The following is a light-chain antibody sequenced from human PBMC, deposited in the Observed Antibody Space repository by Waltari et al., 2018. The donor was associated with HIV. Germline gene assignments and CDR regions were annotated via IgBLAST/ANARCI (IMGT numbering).Light chain of an antibody. CDR2: LNSDGSH. V-gene: IGLV4-69*01. Sequence: QLVLTQSPSASASLGASVKLTCTLSSGHSRYAIPWHQQQPEKGPRYLMKLNSDGSHSKGDGIPDRFSGSSSGAERYLTISSLQSEDEADYYCQTWDTGILFGGGTKLTVL. CDR1: SGHSRYA. J-gene: IGLJ2*01. CDR3: QTWDTGIL.